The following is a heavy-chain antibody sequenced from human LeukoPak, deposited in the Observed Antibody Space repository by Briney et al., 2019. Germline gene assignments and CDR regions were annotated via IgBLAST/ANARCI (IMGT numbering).Heavy chain of an antibody. D-gene: IGHD3-22*01. CDR2: ISYDGSNK. CDR3: AKDGGGYYPSYYYYMDV. CDR1: GFTFSNYG. Sequence: GRSLRLSCAGSGFTFSNYGMHWVRQAPGKGLEWVAVISYDGSNKFYVDSVKGRFTISRDNSKKTLYLQMNSLRPEDTAVYYCAKDGGGYYPSYYYYMDVWGKGTTVTISS. J-gene: IGHJ6*03. V-gene: IGHV3-30*18.